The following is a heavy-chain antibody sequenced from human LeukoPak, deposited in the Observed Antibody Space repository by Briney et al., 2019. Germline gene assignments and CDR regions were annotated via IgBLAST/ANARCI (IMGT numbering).Heavy chain of an antibody. J-gene: IGHJ6*02. V-gene: IGHV1-69*04. CDR3: ARDGYCSGGSCLQAKYYYYYGMDV. Sequence: SVKGSCKASGGTFSSYAISWVRQAPGQGLEWMGRIIPIFGIANYAQKFQGRVTITADKSTSTAYMELSSLRSEDTAVYYCARDGYCSGGSCLQAKYYYYYGMDVWGQGTTVTVSS. CDR2: IIPIFGIA. CDR1: GGTFSSYA. D-gene: IGHD2-15*01.